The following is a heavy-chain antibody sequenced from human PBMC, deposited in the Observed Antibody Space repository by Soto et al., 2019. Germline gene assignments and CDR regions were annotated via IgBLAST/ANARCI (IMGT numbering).Heavy chain of an antibody. CDR3: ARDLRSNYYYYYYMDV. V-gene: IGHV4-59*12. D-gene: IGHD2-15*01. J-gene: IGHJ6*03. Sequence: SETLSLTCTVSGGSISNFYWSWIRQPPGKGLEWIGYVYYTGSTSYNPSLKRRVTFSVDTSKNQFSLKLNSVTAADTAVYYCARDLRSNYYYYYYMDVWGKGTTVPSP. CDR2: VYYTGST. CDR1: GGSISNFY.